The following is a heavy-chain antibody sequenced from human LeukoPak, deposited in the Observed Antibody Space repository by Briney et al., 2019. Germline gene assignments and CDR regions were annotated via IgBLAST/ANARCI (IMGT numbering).Heavy chain of an antibody. Sequence: GRSLRLSCAASRFTFSSYGMHWVRQAPGKGLEWVAVISYDGSNKYYADSVKGRFTISRDNSKNTLYLQMNSLRAEDTAVYYCAKGSSIVATILGYWGQGTLVTVSS. V-gene: IGHV3-30*18. CDR2: ISYDGSNK. CDR3: AKGSSIVATILGY. D-gene: IGHD5-12*01. J-gene: IGHJ4*02. CDR1: RFTFSSYG.